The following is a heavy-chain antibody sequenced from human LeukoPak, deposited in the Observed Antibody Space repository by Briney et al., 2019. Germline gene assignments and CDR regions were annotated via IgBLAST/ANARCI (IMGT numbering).Heavy chain of an antibody. D-gene: IGHD3-10*01. CDR3: ARAPLRRSSPYFDY. CDR2: ISSSGSAI. V-gene: IGHV3-11*04. CDR1: GFTFSDYY. Sequence: PGGSLRLSCAASGFTFSDYYMSWIRQAPGKGLEWVSYISSSGSAIYYADSVKGRFTISRDNAKNSLYLQMNSLRAEDTAVYYCARAPLRRSSPYFDYWGQGTLVTVSS. J-gene: IGHJ4*02.